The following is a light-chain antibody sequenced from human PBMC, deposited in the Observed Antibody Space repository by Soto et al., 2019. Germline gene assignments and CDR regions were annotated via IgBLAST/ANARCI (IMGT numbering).Light chain of an antibody. Sequence: QSALTQPASVSGSPGQSITISCTGTSSDVGGYNYVSWYQQHPGKAPKLMIYEVSNRPSGVSNRFSGSQSGNTASLTISGLQAEDEADYYCSSYTSSSGVFGRGTKLTVL. CDR2: EVS. CDR3: SSYTSSSGV. V-gene: IGLV2-14*01. J-gene: IGLJ2*01. CDR1: SSDVGGYNY.